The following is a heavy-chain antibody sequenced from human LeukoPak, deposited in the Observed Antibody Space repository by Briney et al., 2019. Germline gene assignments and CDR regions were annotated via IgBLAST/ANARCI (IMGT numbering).Heavy chain of an antibody. J-gene: IGHJ6*02. D-gene: IGHD6-13*01. CDR3: AGYSSSWYYYYGMDV. CDR2: ISSSGSTI. CDR1: GFTFSDYY. V-gene: IGHV3-11*01. Sequence: GGSLRLSCAASGFTFSDYYMSWIRQAPGKGLEWVSYISSSGSTIYYADSVKGRFTISRDNAKNSLYLQMNSLRAEDTAVYYCAGYSSSWYYYYGMDVWGQGTTVTVSS.